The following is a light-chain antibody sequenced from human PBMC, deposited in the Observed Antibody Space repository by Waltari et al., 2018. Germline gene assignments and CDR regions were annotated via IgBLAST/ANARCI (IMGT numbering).Light chain of an antibody. CDR1: SSDVGAYDY. V-gene: IGLV2-14*03. Sequence: QSALTQPASVSGSPGQSITISCTGTSSDVGAYDYVSWYQQHPGKAPKSLIYDVNNRPSGVAHRFSGSKSGNTASLTISGLQAEDEANYFCSAYTKSTTRYWVFGGGTKVTVL. CDR2: DVN. J-gene: IGLJ3*02. CDR3: SAYTKSTTRYWV.